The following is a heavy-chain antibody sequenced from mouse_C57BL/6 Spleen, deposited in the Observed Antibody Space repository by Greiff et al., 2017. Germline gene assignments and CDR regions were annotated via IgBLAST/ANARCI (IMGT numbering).Heavy chain of an antibody. CDR1: GYSITSGYY. V-gene: IGHV3-6*01. Sequence: EVHLVESGPGLVKPSQSLSLTCSVTGYSITSGYYWNWIRQFPGNKLEWMGYISYDGSNNYNPSLKNRISITRDTSKTQFFLKLNSVTTEDTATYYCARGGNGYYAMDYWGQGTSVTVSS. CDR2: ISYDGSN. CDR3: ARGGNGYYAMDY. J-gene: IGHJ4*01.